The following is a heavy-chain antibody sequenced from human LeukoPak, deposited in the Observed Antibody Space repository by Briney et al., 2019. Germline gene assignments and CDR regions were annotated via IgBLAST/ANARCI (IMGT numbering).Heavy chain of an antibody. V-gene: IGHV4-31*03. D-gene: IGHD2-2*01. Sequence: SETLSLTCTVSGGSISSGGYYWSWIRQHPGKGLEWIGYIYYSGSTYHNPSLKSRVTISVDTSKNQFSLKLSSVTAADTAVYYCARNLGYCSSTSCYPANFDYWGQGTLVTVSS. CDR2: IYYSGST. J-gene: IGHJ4*02. CDR3: ARNLGYCSSTSCYPANFDY. CDR1: GGSISSGGYY.